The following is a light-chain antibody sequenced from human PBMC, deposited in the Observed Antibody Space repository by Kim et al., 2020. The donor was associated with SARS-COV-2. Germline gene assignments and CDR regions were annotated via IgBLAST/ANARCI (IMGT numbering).Light chain of an antibody. V-gene: IGKV1-39*01. J-gene: IGKJ1*01. CDR1: QNLSNY. CDR3: QESYSTPRT. CDR2: AAS. Sequence: SASVGDRVTITCRASQNLSNYLNWYQQKPGKAPKLLIYAASSLQSGVPSRFSGSGSGTDFTLTISSLQPEDFATYYCQESYSTPRTFGQGTKVDI.